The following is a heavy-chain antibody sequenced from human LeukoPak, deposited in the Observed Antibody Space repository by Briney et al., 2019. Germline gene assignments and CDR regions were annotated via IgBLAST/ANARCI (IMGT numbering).Heavy chain of an antibody. J-gene: IGHJ4*02. Sequence: ASVKVSCKASGYTFISYGISWVRQAPGQGLEWMGRIIPILGIANYAQKFQGRVTITADKSTSTAYMELGSLRSEDTAVYYCARDHDILTGYYRYWGQGTLVTVSS. CDR1: GYTFISYG. D-gene: IGHD3-9*01. CDR2: IIPILGIA. CDR3: ARDHDILTGYYRY. V-gene: IGHV1-69*04.